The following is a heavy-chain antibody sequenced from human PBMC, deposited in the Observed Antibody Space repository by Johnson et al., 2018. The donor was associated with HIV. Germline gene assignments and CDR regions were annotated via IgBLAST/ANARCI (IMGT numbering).Heavy chain of an antibody. J-gene: IGHJ3*02. D-gene: IGHD6-13*01. CDR2: MWYDGSNK. CDR1: GFTFSTYG. Sequence: QVQLVESGGGVVQPGRSLRLSCAASGFTFSTYGMHWVLQAPGKGLEWVAVMWYDGSNKYYADSVKGRFTISRDNSKNTLYLQMNSLRAEDTAVYYCARGGGSSWSDAFDIWGQGTMVTVSS. V-gene: IGHV3-33*01. CDR3: ARGGGSSWSDAFDI.